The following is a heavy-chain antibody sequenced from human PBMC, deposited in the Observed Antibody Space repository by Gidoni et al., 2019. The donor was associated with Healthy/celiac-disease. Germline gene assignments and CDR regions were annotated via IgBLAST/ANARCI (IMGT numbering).Heavy chain of an antibody. CDR2: INPSGGST. D-gene: IGHD3-10*01. V-gene: IGHV1-46*01. CDR3: AREGAHMVRGVISDY. Sequence: QVQLVQSGAEVKKPGASVKVSCKESGYTFTSYYMHWVRQAPGQGLEWMGIINPSGGSTSYAQKFQGRVTMTRDTSTSTVYMELSSLRSEDTAVYYCAREGAHMVRGVISDYWGQGTLVTVSS. CDR1: GYTFTSYY. J-gene: IGHJ4*02.